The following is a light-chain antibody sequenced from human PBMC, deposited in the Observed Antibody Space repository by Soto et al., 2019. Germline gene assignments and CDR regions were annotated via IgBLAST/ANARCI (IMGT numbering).Light chain of an antibody. CDR1: QSVHIN. CDR3: HQYNNWPLT. J-gene: IGKJ1*01. CDR2: GAS. V-gene: IGKV3-15*01. Sequence: EVVMTQSPATLSLSPGERATLSYRASQSVHINLAWYQQKPGQAPRLLIYGASTRATGIPARFSGSGSGTEFTLTISSLQSEDFAVYYCHQYNNWPLTFGQGTKV.